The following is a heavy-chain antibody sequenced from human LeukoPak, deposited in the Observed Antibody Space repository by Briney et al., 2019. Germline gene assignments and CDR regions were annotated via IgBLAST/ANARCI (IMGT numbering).Heavy chain of an antibody. CDR2: IYYSGST. D-gene: IGHD1-26*01. Sequence: PSETLSLTCTVSGGSISSSSYYWGWIRQPPGKGLEWNGSIYYSGSTYYNPSLKSRVTISVDTSKNQFSLKLSSVTAAYTAVYYCAKEWELRFWGQGTLVTVSS. CDR3: AKEWELRF. V-gene: IGHV4-39*02. CDR1: GGSISSSSYY. J-gene: IGHJ4*02.